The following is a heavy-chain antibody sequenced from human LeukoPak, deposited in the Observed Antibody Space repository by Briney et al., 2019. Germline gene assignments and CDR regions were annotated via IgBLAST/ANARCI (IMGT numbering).Heavy chain of an antibody. CDR1: GFTFSSYG. J-gene: IGHJ5*02. Sequence: SGRPLRLSCAASGFTFSSYGMSWVRQAPGKGLEWVSAISGSGGSTYYADSVKGRFTISRDNSKDTLYLQMNSLRAEDTAVYYCAKDTAAGPYNWFDPWGQGTLVTVSS. D-gene: IGHD6-13*01. V-gene: IGHV3-23*01. CDR3: AKDTAAGPYNWFDP. CDR2: ISGSGGST.